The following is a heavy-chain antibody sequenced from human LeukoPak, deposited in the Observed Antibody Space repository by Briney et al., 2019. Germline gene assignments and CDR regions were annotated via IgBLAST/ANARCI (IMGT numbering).Heavy chain of an antibody. J-gene: IGHJ6*02. D-gene: IGHD2-2*01. CDR2: ISYDGSNK. CDR1: GFTFSSYG. CDR3: AKDHQDIVVVPAATAYYYGMDV. V-gene: IGHV3-30*18. Sequence: GRSLRLSCAAFGFTFSSYGMHWVRQAPGKGLEWVAVISYDGSNKYYADSVKGRFTISRDNSKNTLYLQMNSLRAEDTAVYYCAKDHQDIVVVPAATAYYYGMDVWGQGTTVTVSS.